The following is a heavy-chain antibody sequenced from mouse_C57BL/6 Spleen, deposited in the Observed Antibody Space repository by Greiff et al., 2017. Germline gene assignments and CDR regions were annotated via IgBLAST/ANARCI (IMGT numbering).Heavy chain of an antibody. D-gene: IGHD2-4*01. V-gene: IGHV1-53*01. J-gene: IGHJ2*01. CDR3: ARDEFLYDYDVGAGY. CDR1: GYTFTSYW. Sequence: QVQLQQPGTELVKPGASVKLSCKASGYTFTSYWMHWVKQRPGQGLEWIGNINPSNGGTNYNEKFKSKATLTVDKSSSTAYMQLSSLTSEDSAVYYCARDEFLYDYDVGAGYWGQGTTLTVSS. CDR2: INPSNGGT.